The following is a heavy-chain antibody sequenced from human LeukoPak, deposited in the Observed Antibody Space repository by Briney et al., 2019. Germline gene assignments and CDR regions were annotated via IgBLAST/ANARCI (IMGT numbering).Heavy chain of an antibody. V-gene: IGHV4-34*01. CDR1: GGSFSGYY. CDR2: INHSGST. Sequence: SETLSLTCAVYGGSFSGYYWSWIRQPPGKGLEWIGEINHSGSTNYNPSLKSRVTISVDTSKNQFSLKLSSVTAADTAVYYCARVLGYSYGYYFDYWGQGTLVTVSS. CDR3: ARVLGYSYGYYFDY. D-gene: IGHD5-18*01. J-gene: IGHJ4*02.